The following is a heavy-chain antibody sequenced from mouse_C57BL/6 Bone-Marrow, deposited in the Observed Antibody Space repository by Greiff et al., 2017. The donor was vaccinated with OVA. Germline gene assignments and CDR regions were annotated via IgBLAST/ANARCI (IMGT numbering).Heavy chain of an antibody. V-gene: IGHV2-6-7*01. CDR3: AIDITTVVDWYFDV. J-gene: IGHJ1*01. D-gene: IGHD1-1*01. Sequence: VKLVESGPGLVAPSQSLSITCTVSGFSFTGYGVNWVRQPPGQGLEWLGMLWGDGSTDYNSALKSRLSISKDNSKSQVFLTMNSLQTDDTARCYCAIDITTVVDWYFDVGGAGTTVTVSS. CDR2: LWGDGST. CDR1: GFSFTGYG.